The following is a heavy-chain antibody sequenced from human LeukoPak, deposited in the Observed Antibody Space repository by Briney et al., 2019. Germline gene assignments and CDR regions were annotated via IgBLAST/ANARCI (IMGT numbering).Heavy chain of an antibody. CDR2: IYYSGST. CDR1: GGSVSSGSYY. V-gene: IGHV4-61*01. CDR3: ARADLDSSGYYYSTNYYFDY. J-gene: IGHJ4*02. D-gene: IGHD3-22*01. Sequence: KPSETLSLTCTVSGGSVSSGSYYWSWIRQPPGKGLEWIGYIYYSGSTNYNPSLKSRVTISVDTSKNQFPLKLSSVTAADTAVYYCARADLDSSGYYYSTNYYFDYWGQGTLVTVSS.